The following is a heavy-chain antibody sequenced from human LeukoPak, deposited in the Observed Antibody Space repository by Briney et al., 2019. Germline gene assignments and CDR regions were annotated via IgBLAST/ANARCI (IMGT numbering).Heavy chain of an antibody. J-gene: IGHJ4*02. CDR1: GGSISSGGYS. D-gene: IGHD3-22*01. CDR3: ARGDSSGYYYGYYFDY. CDR2: IYHSGST. V-gene: IGHV4-30-2*01. Sequence: SETLSPTCAVSGGSISSGGYSWSWIRQPPGKGLEWIGYIYHSGSTYYNPSLKGRVTISVDRSKNQFSLKLSSVTAADTAVYYCARGDSSGYYYGYYFDYWGQGTLVTVSS.